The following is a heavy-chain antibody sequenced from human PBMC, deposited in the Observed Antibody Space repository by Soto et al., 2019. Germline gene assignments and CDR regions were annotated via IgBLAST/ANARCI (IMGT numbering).Heavy chain of an antibody. Sequence: PXVSLRLSCAASGFTFSSYAVSWVRQAPGKGLEWVSAISGSGGSTYYADSVKGRFTISRDNSKNTLYLQMNSLRAEDTAVYYCAKDGADIVVVVAATINWFDPWGQGTLVTVSS. CDR1: GFTFSSYA. D-gene: IGHD2-15*01. CDR2: ISGSGGST. J-gene: IGHJ5*02. V-gene: IGHV3-23*01. CDR3: AKDGADIVVVVAATINWFDP.